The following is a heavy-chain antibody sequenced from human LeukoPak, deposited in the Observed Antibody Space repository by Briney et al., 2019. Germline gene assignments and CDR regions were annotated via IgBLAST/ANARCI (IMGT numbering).Heavy chain of an antibody. CDR1: RFTFGIYW. V-gene: IGHV3-7*01. J-gene: IGHJ5*02. Sequence: GGSLRLSCAASRFTFGIYWMSWVRQAPGKALEWVANINQDGSETYYVDSVEGRFTISRDNTKNSLYLQMNSLRAEDTAVYYCAKDFVGYSSSWYNWFDPWGQGTLVTVSS. CDR2: INQDGSET. D-gene: IGHD6-13*01. CDR3: AKDFVGYSSSWYNWFDP.